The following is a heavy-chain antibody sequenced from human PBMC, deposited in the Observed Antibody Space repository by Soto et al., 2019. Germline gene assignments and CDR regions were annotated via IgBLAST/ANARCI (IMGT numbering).Heavy chain of an antibody. D-gene: IGHD5-12*01. Sequence: QVHLVQSGAEMKKPGSSVKVSCKVSGGDLTNSGISWVRQAPGQGLEWMGGIFPLLAMVDYSQKFQGRVTITADDSTHTAYMALGSLKSDDTAVYYCATEDGTGYKSWGQGNLVIVSS. CDR2: IFPLLAMV. CDR1: GGDLTNSG. CDR3: ATEDGTGYKS. V-gene: IGHV1-69*04. J-gene: IGHJ4*02.